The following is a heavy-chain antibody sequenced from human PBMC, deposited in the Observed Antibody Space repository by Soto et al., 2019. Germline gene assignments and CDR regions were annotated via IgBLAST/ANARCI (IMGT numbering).Heavy chain of an antibody. CDR2: IYYSGST. CDR1: GGSISSSSYY. V-gene: IGHV4-39*01. CDR3: ARTPLGDYFDY. J-gene: IGHJ4*02. Sequence: SETLSLTCTVSGGSISSSSYYWGWIRQPPGKGLEWIGSIYYSGSTYYNPSLKSRVTISVDTSKNQFSLKLSSVTAADTAVYYCARTPLGDYFDYWGQGTLVTVSS. D-gene: IGHD7-27*01.